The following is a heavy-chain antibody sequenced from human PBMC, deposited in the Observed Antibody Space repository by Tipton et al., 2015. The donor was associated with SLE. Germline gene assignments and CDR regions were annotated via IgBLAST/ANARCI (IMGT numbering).Heavy chain of an antibody. V-gene: IGHV4-59*05. D-gene: IGHD3-10*01. Sequence: LRLSCSVSGDSITNSYWSWIRQPPGKGLEWIGSIFYSGPTYYNPSLRSRVTISADTSKNQFSLKLSSVTVADTAVYYCARNKLLWFGEGNFWGQGTLVTVSS. CDR3: ARNKLLWFGEGNF. J-gene: IGHJ4*02. CDR2: IFYSGPT. CDR1: GDSITNSY.